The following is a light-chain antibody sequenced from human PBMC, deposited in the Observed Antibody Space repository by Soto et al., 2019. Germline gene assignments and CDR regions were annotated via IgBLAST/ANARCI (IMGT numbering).Light chain of an antibody. J-gene: IGKJ5*01. V-gene: IGKV3-20*01. CDR1: QSVSSSY. CDR2: GAS. Sequence: EIFLTQSPGTLSLSQGERATLSWRASQSVSSSYLAWYQQKPGQAPGLLIYGASSRATGIPDRFSGSGSGTDFTLTISRLEPEDFAVYYCQQYGSSPSITFGQGTRLEIK. CDR3: QQYGSSPSIT.